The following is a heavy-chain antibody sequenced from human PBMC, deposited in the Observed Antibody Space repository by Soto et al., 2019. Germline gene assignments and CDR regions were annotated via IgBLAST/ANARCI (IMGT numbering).Heavy chain of an antibody. CDR2: IYHSGST. V-gene: IGHV4-4*02. CDR1: GVSISSSNW. J-gene: IGHJ4*02. D-gene: IGHD3-22*01. Sequence: SSETLSLTCAVSGVSISSSNWWSWVRQPPGKGLEWIGEIYHSGSTNYNPSLKSRVTISVDKSKNQFSLKLSSVTAADTAVYYCARVDPSSGYYYVSYWGQGTLVTVSS. CDR3: ARVDPSSGYYYVSY.